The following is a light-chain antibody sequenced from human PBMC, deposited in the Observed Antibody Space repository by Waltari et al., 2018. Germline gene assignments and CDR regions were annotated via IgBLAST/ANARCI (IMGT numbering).Light chain of an antibody. CDR1: QSVLYSSNNKNY. Sequence: DIVMTQSPDSLAVSLGERATINCKSSQSVLYSSNNKNYLAWYQQKPGQPPKLLIYWASTRESGVPDRFSDSGSGTDFTLTISSLQAEDVAVYYCQQYYSTSFFGGGTKVEIK. V-gene: IGKV4-1*01. CDR2: WAS. CDR3: QQYYSTSF. J-gene: IGKJ4*01.